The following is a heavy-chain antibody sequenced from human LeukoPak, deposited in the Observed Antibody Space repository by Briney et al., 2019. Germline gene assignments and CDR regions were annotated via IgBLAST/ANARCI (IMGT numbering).Heavy chain of an antibody. V-gene: IGHV3-69-1*01. CDR3: AKDRANWAIDD. D-gene: IGHD3-16*01. J-gene: IGHJ4*02. CDR1: GFTFTDHP. Sequence: GESLRLSCVASGFTFTDHPMNWVRQAPGKGLEWISYIGGDGIAFYADSVKGRLTASKDDARKSMYLQMNSLRVEDTAVYYCAKDRANWAIDDWGQGTQVTVSS. CDR2: IGGDGIA.